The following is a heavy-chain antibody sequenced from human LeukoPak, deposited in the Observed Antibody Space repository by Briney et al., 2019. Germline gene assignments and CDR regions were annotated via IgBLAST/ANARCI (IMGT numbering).Heavy chain of an antibody. J-gene: IGHJ5*02. Sequence: SETLSLTCTVSGGSISSYYWSWIRQPPGKGLEWIGYIYYSGSTNYNPSLKSRVTISVDTSKNQFSLKLSPVTAADTAVYYCARESGWFDPWGQGTLVTVSS. V-gene: IGHV4-59*01. CDR3: ARESGWFDP. CDR1: GGSISSYY. CDR2: IYYSGST.